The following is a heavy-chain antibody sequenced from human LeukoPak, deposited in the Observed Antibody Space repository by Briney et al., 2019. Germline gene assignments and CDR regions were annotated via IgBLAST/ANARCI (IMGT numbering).Heavy chain of an antibody. J-gene: IGHJ6*03. CDR1: GYSFTSYW. CDR3: ARATNYVWGSYRPFYYYYMDV. V-gene: IGHV5-51*01. Sequence: GESLKISCKGSGYSFTSYWIGWVRQMPGKGLEWMGIIYPGGSDTRYSPSFQGQVTISADKSISTAYLQWSSLKASDTAMYYCARATNYVWGSYRPFYYYYMDVWGKGTTVTVSS. D-gene: IGHD3-16*02. CDR2: IYPGGSDT.